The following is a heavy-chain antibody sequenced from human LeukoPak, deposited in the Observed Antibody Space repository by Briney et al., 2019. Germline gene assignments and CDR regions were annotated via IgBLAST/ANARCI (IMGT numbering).Heavy chain of an antibody. J-gene: IGHJ1*01. CDR3: VRSITMFQH. V-gene: IGHV3-20*04. D-gene: IGHD3-10*01. Sequence: GGSLRLSCAASGFTFDEYGMTWVRQAPGKGLEWVSGISRNGGSSGYADSVKGRFTISRDNVKNYLFLQMNSLRAEDTAFYYCVRSITMFQHWGQGTLVTVSS. CDR2: ISRNGGSS. CDR1: GFTFDEYG.